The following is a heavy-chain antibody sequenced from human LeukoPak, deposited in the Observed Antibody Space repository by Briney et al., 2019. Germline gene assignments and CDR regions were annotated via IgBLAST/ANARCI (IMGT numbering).Heavy chain of an antibody. CDR1: GYDISSGFY. D-gene: IGHD2-2*01. J-gene: IGHJ4*02. CDR2: IYRNWRT. Sequence: SETLSLTCTVSGYDISSGFYWGWIRQSPRKGLEWIAHIYRNWRTYHNPSLQSRVTISVDVSKNQFSLKLTSVTAADTAMYFCARHQTGDVDYWGQGILVTVSS. V-gene: IGHV4-38-2*02. CDR3: ARHQTGDVDY.